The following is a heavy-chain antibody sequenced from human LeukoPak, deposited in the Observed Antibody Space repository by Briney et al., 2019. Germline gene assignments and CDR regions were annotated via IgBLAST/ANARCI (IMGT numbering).Heavy chain of an antibody. CDR2: ISAYNGNT. J-gene: IGHJ6*02. D-gene: IGHD3-3*01. CDR3: ARVITSDYDFFYYYGMDV. Sequence: ASVKVSCKASGYTFTSYGISWVRQAPGQGLEWMGWISAYNGNTNYAQKLQGRVTMTTDTSTSTAYMELRSLRFDDTAVYYCARVITSDYDFFYYYGMDVWGQGTTVTVSS. CDR1: GYTFTSYG. V-gene: IGHV1-18*01.